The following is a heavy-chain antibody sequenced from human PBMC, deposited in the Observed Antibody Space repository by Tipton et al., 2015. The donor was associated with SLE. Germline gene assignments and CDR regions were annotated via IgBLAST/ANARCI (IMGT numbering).Heavy chain of an antibody. J-gene: IGHJ3*02. CDR1: GGSISSYY. CDR3: ARRDAFDI. Sequence: TLSLTCTVSGGSISSYYWSWIRQPPGKGLEWIGYIYTSGSTYYNPSLKSRVTISVDTSKNQFSLKLSSVTAADTAVYYCARRDAFDIWGQGTMVTVSS. V-gene: IGHV4-4*08. CDR2: IYTSGST.